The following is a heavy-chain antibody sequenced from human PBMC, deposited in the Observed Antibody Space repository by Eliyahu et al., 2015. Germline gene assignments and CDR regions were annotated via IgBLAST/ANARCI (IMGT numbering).Heavy chain of an antibody. V-gene: IGHV5-51*01. J-gene: IGHJ3*02. Sequence: EVQMVQSGAEVKKPGESLRXSCXXSGYIFANHWXAWVRQMPGKGLEWMGNIYPGQSDVXDSPSFRGQVTXSADKSISTAYLQWTSLKASDTATYYCARATNWYSKPDGAFDIWGQGTMVTVSS. D-gene: IGHD6-13*01. CDR1: GYIFANHW. CDR2: IYPGQSDV. CDR3: ARATNWYSKPDGAFDI.